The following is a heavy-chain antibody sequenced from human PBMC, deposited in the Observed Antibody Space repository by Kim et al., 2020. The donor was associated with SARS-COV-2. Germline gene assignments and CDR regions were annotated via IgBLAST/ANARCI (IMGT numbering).Heavy chain of an antibody. D-gene: IGHD1-26*01. J-gene: IGHJ4*02. V-gene: IGHV3-30*18. CDR1: GFTFNTYG. Sequence: GGSLRLSCAASGFTFNTYGMHWVRQAPGKGLEWVAVISYDGSHKYYEDSVKGRFTISRDNSKNTLYLQMNSLRIEDTAVYYCAKSFSGSYFGYDYCRQGTQVTVS. CDR3: AKSFSGSYFGYDY. CDR2: ISYDGSHK.